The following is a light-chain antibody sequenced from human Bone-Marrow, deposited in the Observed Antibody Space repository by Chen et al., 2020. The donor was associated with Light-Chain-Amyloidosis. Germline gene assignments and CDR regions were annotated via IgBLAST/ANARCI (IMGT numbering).Light chain of an antibody. J-gene: IGKJ3*01. CDR2: DAS. CDR3: QQFDDFPFT. V-gene: IGKV1-33*01. CDR1: QDIRDY. Sequence: DIQMTQSPSSLSASIGDRVTITCQASQDIRDYLNWYQQQPGKAPKLLIYDASKLENGVPSRFSGSGSGSDFSFTISSLQPEDFATYYCQQFDDFPFTFGPGTKVDRK.